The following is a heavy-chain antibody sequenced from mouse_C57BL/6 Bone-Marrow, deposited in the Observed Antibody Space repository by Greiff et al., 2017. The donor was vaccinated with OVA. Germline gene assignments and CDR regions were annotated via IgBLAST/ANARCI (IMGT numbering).Heavy chain of an antibody. Sequence: VQLQQSGPGLVQPSQSLSITCTVSGFSLTSYGVHWVRQSPGKGLEWLGVIWSGGSTDYNAAFISRLSISKDNSKSQVFFKMNSLQADDTAIYYCARSAYYSNYVFAYWGQGTLVTVSA. J-gene: IGHJ3*01. CDR1: GFSLTSYG. CDR3: ARSAYYSNYVFAY. V-gene: IGHV2-2*01. D-gene: IGHD2-5*01. CDR2: IWSGGST.